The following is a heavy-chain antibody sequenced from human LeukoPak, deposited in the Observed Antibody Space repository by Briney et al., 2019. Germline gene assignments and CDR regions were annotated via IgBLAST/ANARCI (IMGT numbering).Heavy chain of an antibody. CDR2: INHSGST. Sequence: SETLSPTCAVYGGSFSGYYWSWIRQPPGKGLEWIGEINHSGSTNYNPSLKSRVTISVDTSKNQFSLKLSSVTAADTAVYYCARVDYYDSSGGSDYWGQGTLVTVSS. J-gene: IGHJ4*02. CDR1: GGSFSGYY. V-gene: IGHV4-34*01. CDR3: ARVDYYDSSGGSDY. D-gene: IGHD3-22*01.